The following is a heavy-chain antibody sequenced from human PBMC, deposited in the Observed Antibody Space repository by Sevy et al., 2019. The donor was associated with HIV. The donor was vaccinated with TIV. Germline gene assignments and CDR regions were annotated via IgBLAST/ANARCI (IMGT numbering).Heavy chain of an antibody. D-gene: IGHD2-15*01. Sequence: GGSLRLSCAASGFTFSASAMHWVRQASGKGLEWVGRIRSKANSYATAYAASVKGRFTISRDDSKNTAYLQMNSLKTEDTAGYYCTRGGKGYCSGGSCYSTTNDYWGQGTLVTVSS. V-gene: IGHV3-73*01. CDR2: IRSKANSYAT. CDR1: GFTFSASA. J-gene: IGHJ4*02. CDR3: TRGGKGYCSGGSCYSTTNDY.